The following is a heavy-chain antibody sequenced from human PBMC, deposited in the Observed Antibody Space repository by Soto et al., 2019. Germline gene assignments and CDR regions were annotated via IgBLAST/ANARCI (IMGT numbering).Heavy chain of an antibody. CDR2: ISYDGSNK. CDR3: AREQITMIVVAYDAFDI. CDR1: GFTFSSYA. V-gene: IGHV3-30-3*01. D-gene: IGHD3-22*01. Sequence: PGGSLRLSCAASGFTFSSYAMHWVRQAPGKGLEWVAVISYDGSNKYYADSVKGRFTISRDNSKNTLYLQMNSLRAEDTAEYYCAREQITMIVVAYDAFDIWGQGTMVTVSS. J-gene: IGHJ3*02.